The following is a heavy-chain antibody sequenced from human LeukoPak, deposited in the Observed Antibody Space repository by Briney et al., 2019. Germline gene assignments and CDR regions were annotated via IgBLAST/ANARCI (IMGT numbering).Heavy chain of an antibody. D-gene: IGHD4-17*01. CDR2: ISYDGSNK. J-gene: IGHJ4*02. CDR1: GFTFSSYA. Sequence: PGGSLRLSCAASGFTFSSYAMHWVRQAPGKGLEWVAVISYDGSNKYYADSVKGRFTISRDNSKNTLYLQMNSLRAEDTAVYYCARDLGDYSPDDYWGQGTLLTVSS. CDR3: ARDLGDYSPDDY. V-gene: IGHV3-30*01.